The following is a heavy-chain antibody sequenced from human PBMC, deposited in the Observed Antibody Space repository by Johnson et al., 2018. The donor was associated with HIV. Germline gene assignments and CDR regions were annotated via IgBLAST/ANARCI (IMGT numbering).Heavy chain of an antibody. D-gene: IGHD3-10*01. Sequence: QVQLVESGGGVVQPGTSLRLSCTASGFAFSSYALHWVRQASGKGLEWVAVISSDRGDAYSADSAKGRCTLSRDNSKNTLYLQMNSLRTEDSAVYYCATLWFGEVSVYDAFDVWGQGTMVTVSS. CDR3: ATLWFGEVSVYDAFDV. J-gene: IGHJ3*01. CDR1: GFAFSSYA. CDR2: ISSDRGDA. V-gene: IGHV3-30*04.